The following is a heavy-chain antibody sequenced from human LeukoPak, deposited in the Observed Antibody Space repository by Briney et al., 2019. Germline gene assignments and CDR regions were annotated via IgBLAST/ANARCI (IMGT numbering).Heavy chain of an antibody. CDR3: ANWGCSGGSCYPFDY. J-gene: IGHJ4*02. V-gene: IGHV3-23*01. CDR1: GFTFSSYV. CDR2: TSGTSGRT. D-gene: IGHD2-15*01. Sequence: GGSLRLSCAASGFTFSSYVMSWVRQAPGKGLEWVSATSGTSGRTYYADSVKGRFTISRDNSKNTLYLQMNSLRAEDTAVYYCANWGCSGGSCYPFDYWGQGTLVTVSS.